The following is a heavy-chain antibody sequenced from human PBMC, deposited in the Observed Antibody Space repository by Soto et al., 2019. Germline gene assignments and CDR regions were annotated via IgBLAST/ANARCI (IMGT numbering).Heavy chain of an antibody. J-gene: IGHJ3*02. V-gene: IGHV4-30-2*01. CDR2: IYQSGST. Sequence: QMHLQESGSGLVKPSQTLSLTCAVSGGSLSSSAYSWSWIRQPPGKGLEWIGFIYQSGSTYYNPSIKSRVTLSLDRPKNQLSLKLSSVTAADTAVYYCARELLFYDSDGFSWDDAFDIWGQGTMVTVSS. D-gene: IGHD3-22*01. CDR3: ARELLFYDSDGFSWDDAFDI. CDR1: GGSLSSSAYS.